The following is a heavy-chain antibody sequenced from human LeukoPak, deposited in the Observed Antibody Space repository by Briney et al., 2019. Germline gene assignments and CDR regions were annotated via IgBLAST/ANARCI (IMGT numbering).Heavy chain of an antibody. CDR2: ISYNGNT. J-gene: IGHJ4*02. CDR1: GDSINSSDYY. V-gene: IGHV4-61*08. CDR3: ARLGPATFDY. D-gene: IGHD2-2*01. Sequence: SETLSLTCTVSGDSINSSDYYWSWVRQPPGRGLEWIAFISYNGNTNYNPFLKSRVTISLDTTKNQVSLRLRLVTAADTAVYYCARLGPATFDYWGQGTLVTVSS.